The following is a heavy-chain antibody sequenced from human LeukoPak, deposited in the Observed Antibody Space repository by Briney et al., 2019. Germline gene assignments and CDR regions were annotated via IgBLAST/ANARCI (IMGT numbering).Heavy chain of an antibody. D-gene: IGHD5-18*01. Sequence: GRSLRLSCAASGFTFSSHGMHWVRQAPGKGLEWVAVIWYDGSNKYYADSVKGRFTISRDNSKNTLYLQMNSLRAEDTAVYYCARDGSGDSYGQPFDYWGQGTLVTVSS. CDR1: GFTFSSHG. CDR3: ARDGSGDSYGQPFDY. V-gene: IGHV3-33*01. J-gene: IGHJ4*02. CDR2: IWYDGSNK.